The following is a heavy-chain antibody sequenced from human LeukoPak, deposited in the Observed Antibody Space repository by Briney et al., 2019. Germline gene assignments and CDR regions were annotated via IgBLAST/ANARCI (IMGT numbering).Heavy chain of an antibody. D-gene: IGHD2/OR15-2a*01. CDR2: IYYSGST. V-gene: IGHV4-59*01. J-gene: IGHJ6*02. CDR1: GGPISSYY. Sequence: SETLSLTCTVSGGPISSYYWSWIRQPPGKGLEWIGYIYYSGSTNYNPSLKSRVTISVDTSKNQFSLKLSSVTAADTAVYYCARGNRLQSYYYGMDVWGQGTTVTVSS. CDR3: ARGNRLQSYYYGMDV.